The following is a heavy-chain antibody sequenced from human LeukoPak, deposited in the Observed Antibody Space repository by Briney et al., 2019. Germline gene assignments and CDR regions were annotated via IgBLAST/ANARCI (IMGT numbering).Heavy chain of an antibody. V-gene: IGHV4-34*01. CDR3: ARGRWYQLSFDY. CDR2: INHSGST. Sequence: SETLSLTCAVYGGSFSGYYWSWIRQPPGKGLEWIGEINHSGSTNYNPSLKSRVTISVDTSKNQFSLKLSSVTAADTAVYYCARGRWYQLSFDYWGQGTLVTVSS. D-gene: IGHD2-2*01. J-gene: IGHJ4*02. CDR1: GGSFSGYY.